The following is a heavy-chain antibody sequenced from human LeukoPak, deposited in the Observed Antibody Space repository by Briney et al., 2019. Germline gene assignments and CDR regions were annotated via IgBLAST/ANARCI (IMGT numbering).Heavy chain of an antibody. Sequence: PSETLSLTCAVYGGSFSGYYWSWIRQPPGKGLEWIGEINHSGSTNYNPSLKSRVTISVDKSNNQFSLKLNSVTAADTAVYYCARSRSGGSYLDYWSQGSLVTVSS. V-gene: IGHV4-34*01. J-gene: IGHJ4*02. CDR2: INHSGST. CDR1: GGSFSGYY. CDR3: ARSRSGGSYLDY. D-gene: IGHD2-15*01.